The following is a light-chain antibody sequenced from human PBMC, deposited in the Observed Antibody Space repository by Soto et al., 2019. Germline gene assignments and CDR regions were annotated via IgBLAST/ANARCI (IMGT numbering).Light chain of an antibody. CDR2: DVT. CDR1: SSDVDDYNY. V-gene: IGLV2-11*01. J-gene: IGLJ2*01. Sequence: QSALTQPRSVSGSPGQSVTISCTGTSSDVDDYNYVSWYQQHPDTAPKLMIYDVTKRPSGVPDRFSGSESGNTASLTISGLQAEDEADYYCCSYAGGYVFEVIFGGGTKLTVL. CDR3: CSYAGGYVFEVI.